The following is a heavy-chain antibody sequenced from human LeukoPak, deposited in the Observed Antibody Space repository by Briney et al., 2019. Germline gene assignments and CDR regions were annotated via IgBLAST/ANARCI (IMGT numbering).Heavy chain of an antibody. CDR1: GFTVSSNY. CDR3: ARDPPYCSGGSCYSAYYYYGMDV. V-gene: IGHV3-53*01. J-gene: IGHJ6*02. CDR2: IYSGGST. Sequence: GGSLRLSCAASGFTVSSNYMSWVRQAPGKGLEWVSVIYSGGSTYYADSVKGRFTISRDNSKNTLYLQMNSLRAEDTAVYYCARDPPYCSGGSCYSAYYYYGMDVWGQGTTVTVSS. D-gene: IGHD2-15*01.